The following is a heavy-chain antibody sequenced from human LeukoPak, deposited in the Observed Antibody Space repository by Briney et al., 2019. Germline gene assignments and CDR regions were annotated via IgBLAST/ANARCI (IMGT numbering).Heavy chain of an antibody. V-gene: IGHV3-11*01. J-gene: IGHJ4*02. CDR2: ISSSGSTI. CDR1: GFTFSDYY. CDR3: ARDCRDGYNCGDY. D-gene: IGHD5-24*01. Sequence: GGSLRLSCAASGFTFSDYYMTWIRQAPGKGLEWVSYISSSGSTIYYADSVKGRFTISRDNAKKSLYMQMNSLRAEDTAVYYCARDCRDGYNCGDYWGQGTLVTASS.